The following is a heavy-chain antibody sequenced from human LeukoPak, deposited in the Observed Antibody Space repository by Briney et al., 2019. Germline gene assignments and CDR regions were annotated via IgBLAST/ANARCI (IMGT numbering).Heavy chain of an antibody. CDR1: GGSFSGYY. V-gene: IGHV4-34*01. CDR2: INHSGST. Sequence: PSETLSLTCAVYGGSFSGYYWSWIRQPPGKGLEWIGEINHSGSTNYNPSLKSRVTISVDTSKNQFSLKLSSVTAADTAVYYCASPSMIGGAFDPWGQGTLVTVSS. J-gene: IGHJ5*02. D-gene: IGHD3-10*02. CDR3: ASPSMIGGAFDP.